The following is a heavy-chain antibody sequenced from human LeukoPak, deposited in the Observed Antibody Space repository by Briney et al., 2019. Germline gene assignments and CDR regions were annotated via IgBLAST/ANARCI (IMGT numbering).Heavy chain of an antibody. CDR3: ARAAMVRGVILGYYGMDV. V-gene: IGHV4-61*01. D-gene: IGHD3-10*01. CDR2: IYYSGST. CDR1: GGSVSSGSYY. J-gene: IGHJ6*04. Sequence: PSETLSLTCTVSGGSVSSGSYYWSWIRQPPGKGLEWIGYIYYSGSTNYNPSLKSRVTISVDTSKNQFSLKLSSVTAADTAVYYCARAAMVRGVILGYYGMDVRGKGTTVTVSS.